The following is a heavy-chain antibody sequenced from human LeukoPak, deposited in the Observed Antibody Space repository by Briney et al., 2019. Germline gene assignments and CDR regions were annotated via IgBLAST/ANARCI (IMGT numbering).Heavy chain of an antibody. CDR2: IYHSGST. D-gene: IGHD4-11*01. CDR3: ARNRSLTTTPGFDH. V-gene: IGHV4-38-2*01. CDR1: GYSIRSGDY. J-gene: IGHJ4*02. Sequence: PSETLSLTCAVSGYSIRSGDYWGWIRQSPRRGLEWIGSIYHSGSTHHNPSLKSRVTTSVDTSKNQFSLMLSSVPAADTAVYYCARNRSLTTTPGFDHWGQGTLVTVS.